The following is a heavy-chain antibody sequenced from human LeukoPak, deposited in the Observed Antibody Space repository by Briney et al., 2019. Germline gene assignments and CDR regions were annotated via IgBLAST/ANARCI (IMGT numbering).Heavy chain of an antibody. CDR3: ARELRTFDS. Sequence: GGSLRLSCAASGFTFSSYWMTWVRQSPGKGLEWVANIKHNGDELNYVDSVEDRFTISRDNAKNSLYLHMTSLRAEDTAVYYCARELRTFDSWGQGTLVTVSS. J-gene: IGHJ4*02. CDR1: GFTFSSYW. V-gene: IGHV3-7*01. CDR2: IKHNGDEL. D-gene: IGHD3-16*01.